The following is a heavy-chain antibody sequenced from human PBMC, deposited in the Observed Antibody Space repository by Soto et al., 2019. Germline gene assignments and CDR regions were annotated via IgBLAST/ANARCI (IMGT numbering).Heavy chain of an antibody. V-gene: IGHV1-69*06. J-gene: IGHJ6*02. CDR3: ARTACGYSCSGYYYGMDV. Sequence: SVKVSCKASGGTFSSYAISWVRQAPGQGLEWMGGIIPIFGTANYAQKFQGRVTITADKSTSTAYMELSSPRSEDTAVYYCARTACGYSCSGYYYGMDVWGQGTTVTVSS. CDR2: IIPIFGTA. D-gene: IGHD5-18*01. CDR1: GGTFSSYA.